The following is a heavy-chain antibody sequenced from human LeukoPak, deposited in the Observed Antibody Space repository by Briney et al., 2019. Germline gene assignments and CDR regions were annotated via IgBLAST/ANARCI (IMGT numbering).Heavy chain of an antibody. Sequence: GESLKISCKGSGYSFTSYWISWVRQMPGKGLEWMGRIDPSDSYTNYSPSFQGHVTISADKSISTAYPQWSSLKASDTAMYYCARRVTAGYSSTGHFDYWGQGTLVTVSS. V-gene: IGHV5-10-1*01. CDR3: ARRVTAGYSSTGHFDY. CDR1: GYSFTSYW. D-gene: IGHD6-13*01. CDR2: IDPSDSYT. J-gene: IGHJ4*02.